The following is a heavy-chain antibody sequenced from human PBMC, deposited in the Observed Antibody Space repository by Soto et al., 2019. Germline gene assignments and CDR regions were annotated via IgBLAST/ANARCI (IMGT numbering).Heavy chain of an antibody. CDR2: IIPILGIA. D-gene: IGHD5-12*01. J-gene: IGHJ4*02. Sequence: ASVKVSCKASGGTFSSYTISWVRQAPGQGLEWMGRIIPILGIANYAQKFQGRVTITADKSTSTAYMELSSLRSEDTAVYYCAAGAPPGPAGIVATIPHFDYWGQGTLVTVSS. CDR3: AAGAPPGPAGIVATIPHFDY. V-gene: IGHV1-69*02. CDR1: GGTFSSYT.